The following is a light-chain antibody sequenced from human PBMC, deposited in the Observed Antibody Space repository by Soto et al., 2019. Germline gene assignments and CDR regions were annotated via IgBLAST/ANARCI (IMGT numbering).Light chain of an antibody. CDR2: GAS. CDR3: QQYDNWPWT. J-gene: IGKJ1*01. Sequence: EFVLTQSPGTLSLSPGERATLSCRASQSLTNSFIAWYQQRPGQAPRLLIHGASTRAPGFPARFSGSGSGTDFTLTISSLQSEDFAVYYCQQYDNWPWTFGQGTKVDIK. V-gene: IGKV3-15*01. CDR1: QSLTNS.